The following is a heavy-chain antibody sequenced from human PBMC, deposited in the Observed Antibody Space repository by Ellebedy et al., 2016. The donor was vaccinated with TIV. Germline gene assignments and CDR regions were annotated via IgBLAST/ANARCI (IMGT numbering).Heavy chain of an antibody. Sequence: GESLKISCAASGFTFSNYWMHWVRQAPGKGLVWVSQINIDGSGTNYADSVKGRFSISRDNAKSTLYLQMNTLRAEDTAVYYCAKVNWFGESRKTGDYWGQGTLVTVSS. CDR3: AKVNWFGESRKTGDY. CDR2: INIDGSGT. V-gene: IGHV3-74*01. CDR1: GFTFSNYW. D-gene: IGHD3-10*01. J-gene: IGHJ4*02.